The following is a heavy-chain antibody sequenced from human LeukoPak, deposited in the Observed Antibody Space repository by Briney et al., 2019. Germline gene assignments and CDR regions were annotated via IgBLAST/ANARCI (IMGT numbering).Heavy chain of an antibody. Sequence: PSETLSLTCTVSGGSISSSSYYWGWIRQPPGKGLEWIGEINHSGSTNYNPSLKSRVTISVDTSKNQFSLKLSSVTAADTAVYYCARVLEVATIDYWGQGTLVTVSS. CDR3: ARVLEVATIDY. CDR2: INHSGST. V-gene: IGHV4-39*07. CDR1: GGSISSSSYY. D-gene: IGHD5-12*01. J-gene: IGHJ4*02.